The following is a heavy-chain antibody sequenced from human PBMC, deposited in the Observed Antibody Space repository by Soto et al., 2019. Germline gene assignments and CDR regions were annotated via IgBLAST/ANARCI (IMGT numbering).Heavy chain of an antibody. CDR2: ISYDGSNK. D-gene: IGHD2-21*02. V-gene: IGHV3-30*18. Sequence: GGSLRLSCAASGFTFSSYGMHWVRQAPGKGLEWVAVISYDGSNKYYADSVKGRFTISRDNSKNTLYLQMNSLRAEDTAVYYCAKADQTDTRILMGDCSYDYWGQGTLVTVSS. J-gene: IGHJ4*02. CDR1: GFTFSSYG. CDR3: AKADQTDTRILMGDCSYDY.